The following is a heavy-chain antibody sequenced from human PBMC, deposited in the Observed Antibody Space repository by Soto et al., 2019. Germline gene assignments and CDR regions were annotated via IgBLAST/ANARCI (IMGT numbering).Heavy chain of an antibody. CDR2: INPNSGGT. D-gene: IGHD6-13*01. Sequence: ASVKVSCKASGYTFTGYYIHWVRQAPGQGLEWMGWINPNSGGTNYAQKFQGRVTMTRDTSISTAYMELSRLRSDDTAVYYCAREAIAAAYSYYYYGMDVWGQGTTVTVSS. V-gene: IGHV1-2*02. CDR3: AREAIAAAYSYYYYGMDV. J-gene: IGHJ6*02. CDR1: GYTFTGYY.